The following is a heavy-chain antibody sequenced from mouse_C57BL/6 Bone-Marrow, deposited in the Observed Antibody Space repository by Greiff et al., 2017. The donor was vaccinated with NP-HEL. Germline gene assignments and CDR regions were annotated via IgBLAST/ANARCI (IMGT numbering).Heavy chain of an antibody. Sequence: EVQVVESGGGLVKPGGSLKLSCAASGFTFSDYGMHWVRQAPEKGLEWVAYISSGSSTIYYADTVKGRFTISRDNAKNTLFLQMTSLRSEDTAMYYCARGWGFFDYWGQGTTLTVSS. V-gene: IGHV5-17*01. CDR1: GFTFSDYG. CDR3: ARGWGFFDY. J-gene: IGHJ2*01. CDR2: ISSGSSTI. D-gene: IGHD3-3*01.